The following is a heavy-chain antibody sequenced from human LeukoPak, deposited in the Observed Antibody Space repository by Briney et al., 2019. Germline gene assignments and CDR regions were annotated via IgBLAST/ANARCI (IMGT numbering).Heavy chain of an antibody. D-gene: IGHD3-9*01. J-gene: IGHJ3*02. V-gene: IGHV4-59*13. CDR1: GGSISSCS. CDR3: ARDHPVADWAPDI. CDR2: IDYSGSS. Sequence: SETLSLTCSVSGGSISSCSWTWIRQPPGKGLEWIGFIDYSGSSDYNPSLKSRVTISADPSTNHFSLNLTSVTAADTTVYFCARDHPVADWAPDIWGRGTMVTVSS.